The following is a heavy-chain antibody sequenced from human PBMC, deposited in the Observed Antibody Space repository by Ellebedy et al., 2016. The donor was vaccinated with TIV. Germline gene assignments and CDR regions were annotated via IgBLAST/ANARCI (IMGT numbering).Heavy chain of an antibody. Sequence: MPSETLSLTCTVSGGSVSSGDYYWNWIRQPPGKGLDWIAYVHYSGSTNYNPSLESRVTISVYTSKNQVSLKLTSVTAADTAVYYCAREGTDGDNYFDYWGRGTLVTVSS. CDR1: GGSVSSGDYY. V-gene: IGHV4-61*08. CDR2: VHYSGST. CDR3: AREGTDGDNYFDY. D-gene: IGHD5-24*01. J-gene: IGHJ4*02.